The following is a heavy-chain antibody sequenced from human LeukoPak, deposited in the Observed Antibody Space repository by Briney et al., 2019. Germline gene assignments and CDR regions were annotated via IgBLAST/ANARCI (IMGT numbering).Heavy chain of an antibody. V-gene: IGHV3-30*02. CDR2: IRYDGNDK. CDR1: GFTFSYYG. J-gene: IGHJ5*02. Sequence: TGGSLRLSCVASGFTFSYYGMHWVRQAPDKRLEWVAFIRYDGNDKFYAKSVKGRFSISRDTSRNTLYLHMNSLRDEDTGVYYCAKDLMRDRWFGESWGQGTLVTVSS. D-gene: IGHD3-10*01. CDR3: AKDLMRDRWFGES.